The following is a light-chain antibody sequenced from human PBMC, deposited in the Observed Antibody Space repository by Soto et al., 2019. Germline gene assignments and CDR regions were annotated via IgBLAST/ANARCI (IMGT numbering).Light chain of an antibody. CDR1: QGISSY. CDR3: QHYNSYSEA. J-gene: IGKJ1*01. CDR2: AAS. V-gene: IGKV1-8*01. Sequence: AIRMTQSPSSLSASTGDSVTITCRASQGISSYLAWYQQKPGKAPKLLIYAASSLQSGVPSRFSGSGSGTEFTLTISSLQPDDFATYYCQHYNSYSEAFGQGTKVDI.